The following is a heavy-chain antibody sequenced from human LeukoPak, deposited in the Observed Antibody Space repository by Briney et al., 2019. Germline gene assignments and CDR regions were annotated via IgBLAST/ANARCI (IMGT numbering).Heavy chain of an antibody. Sequence: ASVTVSCKVSGYTFTGYYMHWVRQAPGQGLEWMGWINPNSGGRNYAQKSQGRGTMTRDTSISTDYMELSRLRSDDTAVYYCSRDNDISGYREIPYNWGQGTLVTVSS. CDR2: INPNSGGR. J-gene: IGHJ4*02. V-gene: IGHV1-2*02. CDR1: GYTFTGYY. D-gene: IGHD3-22*01. CDR3: SRDNDISGYREIPYN.